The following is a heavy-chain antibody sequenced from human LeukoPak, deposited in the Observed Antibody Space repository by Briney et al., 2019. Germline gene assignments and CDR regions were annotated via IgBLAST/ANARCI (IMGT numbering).Heavy chain of an antibody. CDR2: ISYDGSNK. J-gene: IGHJ6*02. D-gene: IGHD3-3*01. CDR3: AKDVELSYDFWSGYLYAHYYGMDV. Sequence: GGSLRLSCAASGFTVSSNYMSWVRQAPGKGLEWVAVISYDGSNKYYADSVKGRFTISRDSSKNTLYLQMNSLRAEDTAVYYCAKDVELSYDFWSGYLYAHYYGMDVWGQGTTVTVSS. CDR1: GFTVSSNY. V-gene: IGHV3-30*18.